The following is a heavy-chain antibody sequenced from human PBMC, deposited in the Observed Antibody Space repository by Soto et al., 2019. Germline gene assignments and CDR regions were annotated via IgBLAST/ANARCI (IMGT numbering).Heavy chain of an antibody. CDR2: ISSDGTTN. Sequence: QPGGVLRLSCAASGFTFSCYGMHWVRQAQGKGLEWVAFISSDGTTNFYSDSVKGRFTVSRDSSKNTLYLQMNSLKPEDTAVYYCAKSLGFCTSAASSPRFYYVIDVWGQGTTVTVSS. V-gene: IGHV3-30*18. CDR1: GFTFSCYG. J-gene: IGHJ6*02. D-gene: IGHD2-8*01. CDR3: AKSLGFCTSAASSPRFYYVIDV.